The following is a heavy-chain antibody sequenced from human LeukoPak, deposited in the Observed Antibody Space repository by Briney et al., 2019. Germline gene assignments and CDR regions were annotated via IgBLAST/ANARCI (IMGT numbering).Heavy chain of an antibody. CDR3: ARGVEYSSSSDAFDI. CDR1: GGSFSGYY. CDR2: INHSGST. J-gene: IGHJ3*02. V-gene: IGHV4-34*01. D-gene: IGHD6-6*01. Sequence: PSETLSLTCAVYGGSFSGYYWSWIRQPPGKGLEWIGEINHSGSTNYNPSLKSRVTISVDTSRNQFSLKLSSVTAADTAVYYCARGVEYSSSSDAFDIWGQGTMVTVSS.